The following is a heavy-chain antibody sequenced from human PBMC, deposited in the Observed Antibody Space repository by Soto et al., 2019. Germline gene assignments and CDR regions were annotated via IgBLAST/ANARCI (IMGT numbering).Heavy chain of an antibody. D-gene: IGHD3-22*01. Sequence: SETLSLTCTVYGGSFNDYFWTWIRRPPGKGLEWIGEIKHGGSTNYNLSLKSRVTISLDTSKNQFSLKLSSVTAADTAVYYCARGPPINYYGIGGYYYFDYWGQGTLVTVSS. J-gene: IGHJ4*02. CDR2: IKHGGST. CDR1: GGSFNDYF. V-gene: IGHV4-34*01. CDR3: ARGPPINYYGIGGYYYFDY.